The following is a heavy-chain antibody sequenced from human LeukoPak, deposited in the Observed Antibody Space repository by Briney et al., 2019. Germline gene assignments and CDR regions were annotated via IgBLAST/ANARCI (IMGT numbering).Heavy chain of an antibody. D-gene: IGHD1-1*01. CDR1: GGSISSSSYY. CDR3: ARLNGIALDS. Sequence: SSETLFLTCTVSGGSISSSSYYWAWVRQPPGKGLEWIGRTYYSGSSYHNPSLKSRVTISIDTSKNQFSLNLRSVTAADTAVYYCARLNGIALDSWGQGTLVTVSS. V-gene: IGHV4-39*01. J-gene: IGHJ4*02. CDR2: TYYSGSS.